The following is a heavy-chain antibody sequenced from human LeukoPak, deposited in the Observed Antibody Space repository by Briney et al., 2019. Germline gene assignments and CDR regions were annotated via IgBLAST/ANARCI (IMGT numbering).Heavy chain of an antibody. J-gene: IGHJ4*02. CDR2: IWYDGSKK. V-gene: IGHV3-33*01. Sequence: PGGSLRLSCAASGFTFSSYGMHWVRQAPGKGLEWVAVIWYDGSKKYYAESVKGRFTISRDNSKNTLYLQMNSLRAEDTAVYYCARRDGDNDRGFDYWGQGTWSPSPQ. D-gene: IGHD4-23*01. CDR3: ARRDGDNDRGFDY. CDR1: GFTFSSYG.